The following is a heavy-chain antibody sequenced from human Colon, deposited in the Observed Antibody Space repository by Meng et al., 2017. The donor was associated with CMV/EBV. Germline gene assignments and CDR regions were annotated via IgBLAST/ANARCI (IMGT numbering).Heavy chain of an antibody. CDR1: DSITSSTYN. Sequence: DSITSSTYNWCWIRQSPGKGLEWIGSISNNGNSFSNPSLKSRVTISADPSKNEFSLRLSSVTAADTSIYYCARHRRVGTTRSFQFDYCGQGTLVTVSS. J-gene: IGHJ4*02. D-gene: IGHD1-26*01. V-gene: IGHV4-39*01. CDR2: ISNNGNS. CDR3: ARHRRVGTTRSFQFDY.